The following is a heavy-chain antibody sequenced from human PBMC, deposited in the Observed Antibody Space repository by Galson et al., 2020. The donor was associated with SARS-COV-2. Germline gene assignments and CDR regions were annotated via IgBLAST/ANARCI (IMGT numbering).Heavy chain of an antibody. CDR2: IDPDGSRT. D-gene: IGHD3-3*01. J-gene: IGHJ6*02. V-gene: IGHV3-74*01. Sequence: GESLKISCEASGFPITNYWMHWVRRAPGKGLVWVSRIDPDGSRTGYADSVRGRFTISRDNARNTLYLQMSSLRAEDTAVYYCTRSFFDFWIAARGMDVWGQGTTVTASS. CDR3: TRSFFDFWIAARGMDV. CDR1: GFPITNYW.